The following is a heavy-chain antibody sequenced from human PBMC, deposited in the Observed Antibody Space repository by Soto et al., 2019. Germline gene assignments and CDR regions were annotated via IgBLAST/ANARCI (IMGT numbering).Heavy chain of an antibody. J-gene: IGHJ4*02. CDR1: GFAFSSYW. CDR2: INPSGSIT. D-gene: IGHD2-8*01. CDR3: ARIPTGKYGVWNY. Sequence: GSLRLSCAASGFAFSSYWMHWVRQTPGKGLVWVSRINPSGSITTYADSVKGRFTISRDNAKNTLYLQMNSLRGDDTAVYYCARIPTGKYGVWNYWGQGTLVTVSS. V-gene: IGHV3-74*01.